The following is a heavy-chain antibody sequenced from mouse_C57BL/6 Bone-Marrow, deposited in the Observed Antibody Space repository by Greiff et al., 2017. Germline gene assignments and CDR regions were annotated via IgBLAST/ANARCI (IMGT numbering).Heavy chain of an antibody. CDR3: TKVYYCGSSPAWFAY. V-gene: IGHV5-9-1*02. D-gene: IGHD1-1*01. CDR2: ISSGGDYI. CDR1: GFTFSSYA. Sequence: EVHLVESGEGLVKPGGSLKLSCAASGFTFSSYAMSWVRQTPEKRLEWVAYISSGGDYIYYADTVKGRFTISRDNARNTLYLQMSSLKSEDTAMYYCTKVYYCGSSPAWFAYWGQGTLVTVSA. J-gene: IGHJ3*01.